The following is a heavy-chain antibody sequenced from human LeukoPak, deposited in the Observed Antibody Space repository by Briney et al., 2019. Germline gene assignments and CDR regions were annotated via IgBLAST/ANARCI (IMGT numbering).Heavy chain of an antibody. V-gene: IGHV3-74*03. CDR3: ARVALPYYDFWSGYYQYFQH. CDR2: INRDESST. J-gene: IGHJ1*01. CDR1: GFTFSSYW. Sequence: GGSLRLSCAASGFTFSSYWVHWVRQAAGKGLVWVARINRDESSTTYADSVTGRLRPSRQKAKKTLKLQVNGQRTKDTAMYYCARVALPYYDFWSGYYQYFQHWGQGTLVTLPS. D-gene: IGHD3-3*01.